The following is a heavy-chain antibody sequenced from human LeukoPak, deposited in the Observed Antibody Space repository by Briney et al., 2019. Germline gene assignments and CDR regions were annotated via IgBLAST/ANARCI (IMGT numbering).Heavy chain of an antibody. CDR1: GGXFSGYY. J-gene: IGHJ4*02. D-gene: IGHD5-18*01. Sequence: PSETLSLTCAVYGGXFSGYYCSWIRQPPGKGLEWIGEINHSGSTNYNPSLKSRVTISVDTSKNQFSLKLSSVTAADTAVYYCARREPLNKYSGYEHRRGYSYGALDYWGQGTLVTVSS. CDR2: INHSGST. CDR3: ARREPLNKYSGYEHRRGYSYGALDY. V-gene: IGHV4-34*01.